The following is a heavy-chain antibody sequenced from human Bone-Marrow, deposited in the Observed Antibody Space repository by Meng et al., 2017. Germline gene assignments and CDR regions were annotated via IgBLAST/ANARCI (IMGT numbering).Heavy chain of an antibody. J-gene: IGHJ4*02. CDR1: GYTFTSYG. CDR2: ISAYNGNT. V-gene: IGHV1-18*01. Sequence: QVHLGPVGAEVKKPGASGKVSCKASGYTFTSYGISWVRQAPGQGLEWMGWISAYNGNTNYAQKLQGRVTMTTDTSTSTAYMELRSLRSDDTAVYYCARDRSTRGGYNYWGQGTLVTVSS. D-gene: IGHD3-16*01. CDR3: ARDRSTRGGYNY.